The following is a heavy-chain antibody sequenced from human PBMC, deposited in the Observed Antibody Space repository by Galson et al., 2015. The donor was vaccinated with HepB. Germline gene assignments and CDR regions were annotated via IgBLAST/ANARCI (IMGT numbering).Heavy chain of an antibody. Sequence: SVKVSCKASGYNFTSYYMHWVRQAPGQGLEWMGIINPSGGSKDYAQKFRGRLTMNRDTSTSTVFMELSSLRSEDTAVYDCARGVLLWDGPDYWGQGTLVTVSS. CDR1: GYNFTSYY. V-gene: IGHV1-46*01. J-gene: IGHJ4*02. CDR3: ARGVLLWDGPDY. D-gene: IGHD3-10*01. CDR2: INPSGGSK.